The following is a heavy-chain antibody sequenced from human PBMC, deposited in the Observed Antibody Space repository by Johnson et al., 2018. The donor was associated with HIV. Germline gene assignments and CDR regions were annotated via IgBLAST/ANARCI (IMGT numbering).Heavy chain of an antibody. CDR3: AKVDDLATMIVGDAFDI. CDR2: IWYDGSNK. CDR1: KFTFSSYA. Sequence: QVQLVESGGGLVQPGGSLRLSCAASKFTFSSYAMTWVRQAPGKGLDWVAVIWYDGSNKYYADSVKGRFTISRDNSKNTLYLQMNSMRAEDTAIYYCAKVDDLATMIVGDAFDIWGQGTMVTVSP. V-gene: IGHV3-33*06. J-gene: IGHJ3*02. D-gene: IGHD5-12*01.